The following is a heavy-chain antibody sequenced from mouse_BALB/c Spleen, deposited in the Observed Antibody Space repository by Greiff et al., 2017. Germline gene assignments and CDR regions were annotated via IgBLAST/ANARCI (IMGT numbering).Heavy chain of an antibody. D-gene: IGHD2-1*01. CDR1: GFNIKDYY. CDR3: NAPYGNQAWFAY. J-gene: IGHJ3*01. Sequence: VQLKESVAELVRSGASVKLSCTASGFNIKDYYMHWVKQRPEQGLEWIGWIDPENGDTEYAPKFQGKATMTADPSSNTAYLQLSSLTSEDTAVYYCNAPYGNQAWFAYWGQGTLVTVSA. CDR2: IDPENGDT. V-gene: IGHV14-4*02.